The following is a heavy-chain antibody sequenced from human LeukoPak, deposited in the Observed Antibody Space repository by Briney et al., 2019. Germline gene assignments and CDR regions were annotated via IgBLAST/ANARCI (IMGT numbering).Heavy chain of an antibody. CDR1: GFTFSSYA. CDR2: ISGSGGST. J-gene: IGHJ4*02. D-gene: IGHD6-6*01. Sequence: GGSLRLSCAASGFTFSSYAMSWVRQAPGKGLEWVSAISGSGGSTYYADSVKGRFTISRGNSRNTLYLQMNSLRAEDTGVYYCAKDGYSSSAPFDYWGQGTLVTVSS. V-gene: IGHV3-23*01. CDR3: AKDGYSSSAPFDY.